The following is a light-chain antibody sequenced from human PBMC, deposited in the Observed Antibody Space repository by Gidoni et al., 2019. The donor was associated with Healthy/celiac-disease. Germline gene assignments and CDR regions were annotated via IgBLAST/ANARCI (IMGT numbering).Light chain of an antibody. CDR2: AAS. CDR1: QGISNH. Sequence: DIHMTQSPSSLSASVGDRVTITCRASQGISNHLAWYQQKPGNVPKLLIYAASTLQSGLPARFSGSGSGTDFTLTISSLQPEDVATYYCQKYSSAALTFGQGTKVEIK. J-gene: IGKJ1*01. V-gene: IGKV1-27*01. CDR3: QKYSSAALT.